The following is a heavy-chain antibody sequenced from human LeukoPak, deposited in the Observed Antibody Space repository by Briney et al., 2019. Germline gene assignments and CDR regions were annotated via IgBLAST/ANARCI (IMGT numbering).Heavy chain of an antibody. CDR1: GFTFSSYG. Sequence: GGSLRLSCAASGFTFSSYGMHWVRQAPGKGLEWVAFIRYDGSNKYYADSVKGRFTISRDNSKNTLYLQMNSLRADDTAVYYCAKDLYDGETLLFDYWGQGTLVTVSS. J-gene: IGHJ4*02. CDR2: IRYDGSNK. V-gene: IGHV3-30*02. D-gene: IGHD4-17*01. CDR3: AKDLYDGETLLFDY.